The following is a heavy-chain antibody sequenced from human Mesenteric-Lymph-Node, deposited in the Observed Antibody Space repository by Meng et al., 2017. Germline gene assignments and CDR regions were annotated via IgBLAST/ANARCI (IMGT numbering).Heavy chain of an antibody. V-gene: IGHV1-69*13. CDR2: IIPIFGTA. CDR1: GGTFSSYA. Sequence: SVKVSCKASGGTFSSYAISWVRQAPGQGLEWMGGIIPIFGTANYAQKFQGRVTITADESTSTAYMELSSLRSEDTAVYYCARDIMAGGYYYGMDVWGQGTTVTVSS. J-gene: IGHJ6*02. D-gene: IGHD3-16*01. CDR3: ARDIMAGGYYYGMDV.